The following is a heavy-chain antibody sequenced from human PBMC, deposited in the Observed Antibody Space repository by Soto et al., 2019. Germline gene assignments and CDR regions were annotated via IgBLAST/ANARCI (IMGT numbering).Heavy chain of an antibody. D-gene: IGHD1-26*01. V-gene: IGHV4-59*11. CDR1: GGSISSHY. Sequence: SETLSLTCTVSGGSISSHYWSWVRQAPGKGLEWIGHIYYRGSTTYNPSLRSRSTISMDTSNNQFSLKLNSVTTADTAVYYCARDGREASGMDVWGQGTKVTVSS. CDR3: ARDGREASGMDV. CDR2: IYYRGST. J-gene: IGHJ6*02.